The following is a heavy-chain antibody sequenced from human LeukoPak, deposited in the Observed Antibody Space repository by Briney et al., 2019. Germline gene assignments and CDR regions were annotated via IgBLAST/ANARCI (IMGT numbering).Heavy chain of an antibody. V-gene: IGHV3-30*04. CDR2: ISYDGSNK. D-gene: IGHD3-22*01. CDR1: GFTFSSYA. Sequence: PGGSLRLSCAASGFTFSSYAMHWVRQAPGKGLEWVAVISYDGSNKYCADFVKGRFTISRDNSKNTLYLQMNSLRADDTAVFYCAGYYHDSSGFPYWGQGTLVTVSS. J-gene: IGHJ4*02. CDR3: AGYYHDSSGFPY.